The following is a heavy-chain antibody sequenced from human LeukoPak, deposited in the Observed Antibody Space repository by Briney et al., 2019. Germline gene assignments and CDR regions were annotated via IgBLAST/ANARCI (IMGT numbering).Heavy chain of an antibody. J-gene: IGHJ4*02. CDR3: ARGVTMVRGAYDY. Sequence: SETLSLTCAVYGGSFSGYYWSWIRQPPGKGLEWIGEINHSGSTNYNPSLKSRVTISVDTSKNQFSLKLSSVTAADTAVYYCARGVTMVRGAYDYWGLGTLVTVSS. CDR1: GGSFSGYY. V-gene: IGHV4-34*01. CDR2: INHSGST. D-gene: IGHD3-10*01.